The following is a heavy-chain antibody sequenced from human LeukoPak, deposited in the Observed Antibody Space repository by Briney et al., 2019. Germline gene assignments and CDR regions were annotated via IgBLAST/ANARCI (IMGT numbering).Heavy chain of an antibody. CDR3: ARQTLLGSGRNFDY. CDR1: GFTFSSYS. D-gene: IGHD2-15*01. V-gene: IGHV3-21*01. Sequence: PGGSLRLSCAASGFTFSSYSMNWVRQAPGKGLEWVSSISSSSSYIYYADSVKGRFTISRDNAKNSLYLQMNSLRAEDTAVYYCARQTLLGSGRNFDYWGQGTLVTVSS. CDR2: ISSSSSYI. J-gene: IGHJ4*02.